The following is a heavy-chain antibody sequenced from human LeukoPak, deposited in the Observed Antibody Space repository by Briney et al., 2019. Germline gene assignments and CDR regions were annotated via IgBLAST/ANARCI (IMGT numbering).Heavy chain of an antibody. CDR2: IVPILGIA. CDR1: GGTFNNYA. D-gene: IGHD5-18*01. Sequence: ASVKVSCKASGGTFNNYAISWVRQAPGQGLEWMGRIVPILGIANYAQEFQGRLIITADKATSSAYMELSSLRSEDTAVYYCARDQGDNSYGYYAIWYAFDVWGQGKMVPVSS. J-gene: IGHJ3*01. V-gene: IGHV1-69*04. CDR3: ARDQGDNSYGYYAIWYAFDV.